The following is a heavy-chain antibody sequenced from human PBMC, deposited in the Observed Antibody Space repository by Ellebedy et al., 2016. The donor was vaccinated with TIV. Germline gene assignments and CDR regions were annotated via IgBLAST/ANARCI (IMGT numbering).Heavy chain of an antibody. CDR2: ISSSSSYI. CDR1: GFTFSSYS. J-gene: IGHJ3*02. CDR3: ARDSIPVDSPFDI. D-gene: IGHD3/OR15-3a*01. Sequence: GESLKISCAASGFTFSSYSMNWVRQAPGKGLEWVSSISSSSSYIYYADSVKGRFTISRDNAKNSLYLQMNSLRAEDTAVYYCARDSIPVDSPFDIWGQGTMVTVSS. V-gene: IGHV3-21*01.